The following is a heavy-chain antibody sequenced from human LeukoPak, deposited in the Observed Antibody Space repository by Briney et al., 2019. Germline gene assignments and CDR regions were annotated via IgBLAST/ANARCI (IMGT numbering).Heavy chain of an antibody. J-gene: IGHJ4*02. Sequence: PGGSLRLSCAASGFTFSDYYMSWIRQAPGKGLEWVSYISSSGSTIYYADSVKGRFTISRDNAKNSLYLQMNSLRAEDTAVYYCASRSRQLVWVDYWGQGTLVTVSS. CDR3: ASRSRQLVWVDY. V-gene: IGHV3-11*04. CDR1: GFTFSDYY. CDR2: ISSSGSTI. D-gene: IGHD6-13*01.